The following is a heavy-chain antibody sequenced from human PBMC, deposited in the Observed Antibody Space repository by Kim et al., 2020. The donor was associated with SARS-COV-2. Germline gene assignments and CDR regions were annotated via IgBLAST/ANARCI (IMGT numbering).Heavy chain of an antibody. D-gene: IGHD3-22*01. CDR3: ARAFSYYYDSSGYYYYYYGMDV. Sequence: SETLSLTCTVSGGSISSYYWSWIRQPAGKGLEWIGRIYTSGSTNYNPSLKIRVTMSVDTSKNQFSLKLSSVTAADTAVYYCARAFSYYYDSSGYYYYYYGMDVWGQGTTVTVSS. CDR2: IYTSGST. V-gene: IGHV4-4*07. CDR1: GGSISSYY. J-gene: IGHJ6*02.